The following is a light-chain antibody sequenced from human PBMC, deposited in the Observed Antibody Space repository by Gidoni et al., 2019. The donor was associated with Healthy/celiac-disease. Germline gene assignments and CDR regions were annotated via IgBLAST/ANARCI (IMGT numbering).Light chain of an antibody. V-gene: IGKV1-33*01. CDR1: QDISNY. Sequence: DIEMTQYPSSLSASVGDRVTITCQASQDISNYFNWYQQKPGKAPKLLIYDASNLETGVPSMFSGSGSGTDFTFTISSLQPADIATYYRQQYDNYMYTFXQXTKLEIK. J-gene: IGKJ2*01. CDR3: QQYDNYMYT. CDR2: DAS.